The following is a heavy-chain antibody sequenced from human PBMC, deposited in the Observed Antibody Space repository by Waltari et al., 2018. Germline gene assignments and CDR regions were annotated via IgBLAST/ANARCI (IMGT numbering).Heavy chain of an antibody. Sequence: VQLVESGGGLVQPGGSLRLSCAASGFTFSSYAMHWVRQAPGKGLEWVAVISYDGSNKYYADSVKGRFTISRDNSKNTLYLQMNSLRAEDTAVYYCARDSVVGATFDYWGQGTLVTVSS. D-gene: IGHD1-26*01. CDR1: GFTFSSYA. CDR2: ISYDGSNK. J-gene: IGHJ4*02. V-gene: IGHV3-30*01. CDR3: ARDSVVGATFDY.